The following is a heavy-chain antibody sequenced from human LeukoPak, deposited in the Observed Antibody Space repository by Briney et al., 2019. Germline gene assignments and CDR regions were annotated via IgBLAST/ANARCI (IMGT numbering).Heavy chain of an antibody. CDR2: ISGSGGST. J-gene: IGHJ4*02. CDR3: ARVDYGDYVGDRFDY. Sequence: PGGSLRLSCAASGFTFSSYGMSWVRQAPGKGLEWVSAISGSGGSTYYADSVKGRFTISRDNSKNTLYLQMNSLRAEDTAVYYCARVDYGDYVGDRFDYWGQGTLVTVSS. CDR1: GFTFSSYG. D-gene: IGHD4-17*01. V-gene: IGHV3-23*01.